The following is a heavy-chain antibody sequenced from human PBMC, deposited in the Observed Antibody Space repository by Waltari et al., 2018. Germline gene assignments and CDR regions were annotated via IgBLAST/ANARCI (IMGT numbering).Heavy chain of an antibody. J-gene: IGHJ4*02. D-gene: IGHD2-15*01. CDR3: ARSGGYIDY. Sequence: EVNLVESGGGLVQPGGSLRLSCAASGFSFSGSWMHWVRQAPGKGLVWMSRINKNGDATSYADSVKGRFTISKDNAKNTLYLEMNSLRAEDTAVYYCARSGGYIDYWGQGTLVTVSS. CDR2: INKNGDAT. CDR1: GFSFSGSW. V-gene: IGHV3-74*01.